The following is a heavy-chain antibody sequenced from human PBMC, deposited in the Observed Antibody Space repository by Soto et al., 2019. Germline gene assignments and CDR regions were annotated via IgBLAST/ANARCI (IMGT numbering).Heavy chain of an antibody. V-gene: IGHV1-69*01. CDR1: GGTFSSYA. D-gene: IGHD3-3*01. J-gene: IGHJ3*02. CDR3: ARDLGRNYDFWSGWQTDAFDI. Sequence: QVQLVQSGAEVKKPGSSVKVSCKASGGTFSSYAISWVRQAPGQGLEWMGGIIPIFGTANYAQKFQGRVTITADESTRTAYMELSSLRSEDTAVYYCARDLGRNYDFWSGWQTDAFDIWGQGTMVTVSS. CDR2: IIPIFGTA.